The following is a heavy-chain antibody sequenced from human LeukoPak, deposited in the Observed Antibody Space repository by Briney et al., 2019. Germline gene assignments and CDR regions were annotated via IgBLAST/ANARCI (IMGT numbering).Heavy chain of an antibody. CDR2: MYYSGRT. J-gene: IGHJ5*02. Sequence: PSETLSLTCTVSGGYISSYYWSGIRQPPGKGLEWIGYMYYSGRTNYNPSLKSRVTISVDTSKNQFSLQLNSVTPEDTAVYYCAINVLWFGEFSRFDPWGQGTLVTVSS. V-gene: IGHV4-59*12. D-gene: IGHD3-10*01. CDR1: GGYISSYY. CDR3: AINVLWFGEFSRFDP.